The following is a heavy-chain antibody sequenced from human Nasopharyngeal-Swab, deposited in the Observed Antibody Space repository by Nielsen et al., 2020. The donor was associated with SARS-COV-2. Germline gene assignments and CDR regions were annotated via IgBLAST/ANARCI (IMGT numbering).Heavy chain of an antibody. CDR3: AHSRQWELLGNFDY. J-gene: IGHJ4*02. CDR2: INPNSGGT. CDR1: GYTFTGYY. V-gene: IGHV1-2*02. Sequence: ASVKVSCKASGYTFTGYYMHWVRQAPGQGLEWMGWINPNSGGTNYAQKFQGRVTMTRDTSISTAYMELSRLRSDDTAVYYCAHSRQWELLGNFDYWGQGTLVTVSS. D-gene: IGHD1-26*01.